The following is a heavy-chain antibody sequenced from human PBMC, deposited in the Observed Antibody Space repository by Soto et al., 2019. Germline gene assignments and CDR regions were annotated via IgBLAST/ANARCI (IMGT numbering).Heavy chain of an antibody. CDR2: ISAYNGNT. V-gene: IGHV1-18*01. J-gene: IGHJ6*02. Sequence: ASAEVSCKASGYTFTSYGISWVRQAPGQGLEWMGWISAYNGNTNYAQKLQGRVTMTTDTSTSTAYMELRSLRSDDTAVYYCARDTVAGTRYYYGMDVWRQGTTVTVSS. D-gene: IGHD6-19*01. CDR1: GYTFTSYG. CDR3: ARDTVAGTRYYYGMDV.